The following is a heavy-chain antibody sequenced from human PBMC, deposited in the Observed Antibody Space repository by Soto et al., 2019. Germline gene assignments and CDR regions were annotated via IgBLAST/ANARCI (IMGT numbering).Heavy chain of an antibody. Sequence: VQLVKSGAEVKKPGASVKVSCKASGYTFTNYDINWVRQATGQGLEWMGWMNPNSGNTGYAQKFQGRVTMTRNTSISTAYMELNNLRSEDTAVYYCARESQWVIDYWGQGTLVTVSS. CDR1: GYTFTNYD. CDR3: ARESQWVIDY. D-gene: IGHD6-19*01. CDR2: MNPNSGNT. V-gene: IGHV1-8*01. J-gene: IGHJ4*02.